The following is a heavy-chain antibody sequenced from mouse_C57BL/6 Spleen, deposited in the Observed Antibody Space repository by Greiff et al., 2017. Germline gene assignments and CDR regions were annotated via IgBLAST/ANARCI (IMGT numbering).Heavy chain of an antibody. CDR3: ARGGYDCFDD. V-gene: IGHV1-61*01. Sequence: QVQLQQPGAELVRPGSSVKLSCKASGYTFTSYWMDWVKQRPGQGLEWIGNIYPSDSETHYNQKFKDKATLTVDKSSSTAYMQLSRLTSEDSAVYYCARGGYDCFDDWGQGTTLTVSS. J-gene: IGHJ2*01. CDR2: IYPSDSET. D-gene: IGHD2-4*01. CDR1: GYTFTSYW.